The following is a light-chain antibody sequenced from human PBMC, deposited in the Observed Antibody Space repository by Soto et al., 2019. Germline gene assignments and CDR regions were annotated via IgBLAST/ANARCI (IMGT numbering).Light chain of an antibody. J-gene: IGLJ3*02. V-gene: IGLV4-69*01. CDR1: RGHSNYA. Sequence: QSVLTQSPSASASLGASVKLTCTLSRGHSNYAIAWHQQQPEKGPRYLMRLKSDGSHIKGVGIPDRFSGSSSGAERCLTISSLQSEDEADYYCQSWGTGVRVFGGGTKLTVL. CDR3: QSWGTGVRV. CDR2: LKSDGSH.